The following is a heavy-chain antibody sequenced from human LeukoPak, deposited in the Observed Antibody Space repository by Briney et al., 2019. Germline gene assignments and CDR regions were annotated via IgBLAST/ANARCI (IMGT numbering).Heavy chain of an antibody. D-gene: IGHD3-10*01. CDR2: IYTGGST. CDR1: GFSVSSSY. J-gene: IGHJ6*02. V-gene: IGHV3-53*01. CDR3: ARYVMVRGAPSYYYGMDV. Sequence: PGGSLRLSCAASGFSVSSSYMSWVRQAPGKGLEWGSVIYTGGSTYSADSVKGRFTISRDNSKNRLYLQMNSLRAEDTAVYYCARYVMVRGAPSYYYGMDVWGQGTTVTVSS.